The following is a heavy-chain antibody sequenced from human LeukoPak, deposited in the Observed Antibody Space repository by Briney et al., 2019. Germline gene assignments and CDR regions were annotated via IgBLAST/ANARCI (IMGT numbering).Heavy chain of an antibody. V-gene: IGHV4-61*02. CDR3: ARAPDFFNWFDP. CDR1: GGSISSGSYY. CDR2: IYTSGST. J-gene: IGHJ5*02. Sequence: SQTLSLTCTVSGGSISSGSYYWSWIRQPAGKGLEWIGRIYTSGSTNYNPSLKSRVTISVDTSKNQFSLKLSSVTAADTAVYYCARAPDFFNWFDPWGQGTLVTVSS. D-gene: IGHD2/OR15-2a*01.